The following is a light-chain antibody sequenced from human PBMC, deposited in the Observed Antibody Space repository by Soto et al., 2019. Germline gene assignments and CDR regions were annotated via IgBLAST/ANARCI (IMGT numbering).Light chain of an antibody. CDR1: KSNVGRNY. Sequence: QYVLTQPPSVSAAPGQTVTVSCSGNKSNVGRNYVSWYQQFPGTAPRLLIYDTNKRPSGIPGRFSGSKSGTSATLGITGLQPGDEAIYYCGTWDSRLSGVLFGGGTKLTVL. CDR2: DTN. J-gene: IGLJ2*01. CDR3: GTWDSRLSGVL. V-gene: IGLV1-51*01.